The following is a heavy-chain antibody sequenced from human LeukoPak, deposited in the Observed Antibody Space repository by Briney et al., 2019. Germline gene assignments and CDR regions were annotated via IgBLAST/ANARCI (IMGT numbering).Heavy chain of an antibody. V-gene: IGHV1-69*04. CDR3: ARVRYSYGPYYYYGMDV. CDR2: IIPILGIA. D-gene: IGHD5-18*01. J-gene: IGHJ6*02. CDR1: GGTFSSYA. Sequence: ASVKVSCKASGGTFSSYAISWVRQAPGQGLEWMGRIIPILGIANYAQKFQGRVTITADKSTSTAYMELSSLRSEDTAVYYCARVRYSYGPYYYYGMDVWGQGTTVTVSS.